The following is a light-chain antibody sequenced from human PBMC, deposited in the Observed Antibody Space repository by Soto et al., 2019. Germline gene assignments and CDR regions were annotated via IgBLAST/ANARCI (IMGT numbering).Light chain of an antibody. J-gene: IGKJ1*01. V-gene: IGKV3-15*01. CDR1: QSISSN. CDR2: GAS. CDR3: QQYNKWPLT. Sequence: EIVMTQSPATLSVSPGERATLSCRASQSISSNLAWYQHKPGQAPRLLIYGASTRATGLPDRFSDSGSGTECTLTISSLQSEDFAVYDCQQYNKWPLTFGQGTKVVSK.